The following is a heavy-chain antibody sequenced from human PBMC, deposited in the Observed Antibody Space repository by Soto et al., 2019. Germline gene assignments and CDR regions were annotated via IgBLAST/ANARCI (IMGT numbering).Heavy chain of an antibody. Sequence: GGSLSLSCAASGFTFSSYAMSWVRQAPGKGLEWDSAISGSGGSTYYADSVKGRFTISRDNSKNTLYLQMNSLRAEDTAVYYCAKGLYDFWSGSLDYYYMDVWGKGTTVTVSS. CDR1: GFTFSSYA. CDR2: ISGSGGST. V-gene: IGHV3-23*01. J-gene: IGHJ6*03. CDR3: AKGLYDFWSGSLDYYYMDV. D-gene: IGHD3-3*01.